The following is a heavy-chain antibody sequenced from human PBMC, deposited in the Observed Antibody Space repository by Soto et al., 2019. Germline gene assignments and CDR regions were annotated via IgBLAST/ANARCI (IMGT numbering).Heavy chain of an antibody. Sequence: QVQLHQWGAGLLKPSETLSLTCAVYGGSFSGYYWIWIRQPPGKGLEWIGEINHSGSTNYNPSLKSRVPISVATSKTHFSLKLSSVTAADTAVYYCARGRVRLAYWGQETLVTVSS. CDR3: ARGRVRLAY. CDR1: GGSFSGYY. CDR2: INHSGST. V-gene: IGHV4-34*01. J-gene: IGHJ4*02. D-gene: IGHD2-2*01.